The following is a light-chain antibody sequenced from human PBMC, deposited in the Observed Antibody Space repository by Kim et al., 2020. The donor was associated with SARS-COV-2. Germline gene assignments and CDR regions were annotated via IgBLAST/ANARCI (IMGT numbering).Light chain of an antibody. J-gene: IGLJ1*01. CDR1: SSDVGGYNY. CDR3: SSYASSSTYV. CDR2: DVT. V-gene: IGLV2-14*03. Sequence: GKSITISCTGTSSDVGGYNYVSWYQQHPGKAPKLMIYDVTNRPSGVSNRFSGSKSGNTASLTISGLQAEDEADYYCSSYASSSTYVFGAGTQLTVL.